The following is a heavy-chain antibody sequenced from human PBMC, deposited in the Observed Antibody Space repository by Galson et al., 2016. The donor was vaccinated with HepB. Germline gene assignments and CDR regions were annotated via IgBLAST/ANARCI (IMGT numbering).Heavy chain of an antibody. V-gene: IGHV4-61*02. J-gene: IGHJ1*01. CDR2: IYTTGTT. CDR1: RGSINSGTYY. Sequence: TLSLTCTDSRGSINSGTYYWNWIRQPAGKGLEWIGRIYTTGTTDYNPSLKSRVTISLDTSKSQFSLRLSSITAADTGVYFCARSGPLKNYFQSWGPGTLVTVSS. D-gene: IGHD1-14*01. CDR3: ARSGPLKNYFQS.